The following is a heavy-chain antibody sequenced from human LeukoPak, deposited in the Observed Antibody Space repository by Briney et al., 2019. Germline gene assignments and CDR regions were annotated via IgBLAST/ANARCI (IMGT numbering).Heavy chain of an antibody. Sequence: PGGSLRLSCAASGFTFSSYGMHWVRQPPGKWLEWVAVISYDGSNKYYADSLKGRFTISRDNSKNTLYLQMNSLRAEDTAVYYCAKDSVAVAGTIDYWGQGTLVTVSS. CDR3: AKDSVAVAGTIDY. V-gene: IGHV3-30*18. CDR1: GFTFSSYG. J-gene: IGHJ4*02. CDR2: ISYDGSNK. D-gene: IGHD6-19*01.